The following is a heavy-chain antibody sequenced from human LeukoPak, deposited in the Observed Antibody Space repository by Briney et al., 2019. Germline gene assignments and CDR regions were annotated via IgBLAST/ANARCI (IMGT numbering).Heavy chain of an antibody. CDR3: ARGIAAAGPYYFDY. D-gene: IGHD6-13*01. CDR2: ISGSGSTI. J-gene: IGHJ4*02. CDR1: GFTFSSYA. Sequence: GGSLRLSCAASGFTFSSYAMSWVRQAPGKGLEWVSAISGSGSTIYYADSVKGRFTISRDNAKNSLYLQMNSLRAEDTAVYYCARGIAAAGPYYFDYWGQGTLVTVSS. V-gene: IGHV3-23*01.